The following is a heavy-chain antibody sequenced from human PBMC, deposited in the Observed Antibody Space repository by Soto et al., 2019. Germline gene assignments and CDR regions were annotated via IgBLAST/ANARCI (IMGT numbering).Heavy chain of an antibody. D-gene: IGHD6-13*01. J-gene: IGHJ4*01. CDR2: VHFSGST. CDR3: ARFGAAAAHDDN. V-gene: IGHV4-59*01. CDR1: GGSFSPNY. Sequence: PSETLSLTCTVSGGSFSPNYLSWIRQAPGKGLEWVGYVHFSGSTTYNPSLAPRLNISFDMSKSQVYLQLTSVTAADTAVYYCARFGAAAAHDDNWGRGVLVTVSS.